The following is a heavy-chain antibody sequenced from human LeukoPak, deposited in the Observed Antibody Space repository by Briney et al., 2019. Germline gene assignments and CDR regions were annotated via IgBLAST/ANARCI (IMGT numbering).Heavy chain of an antibody. CDR3: ARVGDILTGYYFDY. CDR2: IIPILGIA. V-gene: IGHV1-69*04. CDR1: GGTFSSYA. J-gene: IGHJ4*02. Sequence: SVKVSCKASGGTFSSYAISWMRQAPGQGLEWMGRIIPILGIANYAQKFQGRVTITADKSTSTAYMELSSLRSEDTAVYYCARVGDILTGYYFDYWGQGTLVTVSS. D-gene: IGHD3-9*01.